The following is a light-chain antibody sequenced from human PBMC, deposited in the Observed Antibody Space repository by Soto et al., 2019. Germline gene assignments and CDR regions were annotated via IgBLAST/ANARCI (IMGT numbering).Light chain of an antibody. Sequence: EIVLTQSPGTLSLSPGERATLSCRASQSVRSNSLAWYQQKPGQAPRLLIYGASTRATGIPDRFSGSGSGTDFTLTITRLEPEDFAVFYCKQYGRSPPTFGGGTNMEIK. V-gene: IGKV3-20*01. CDR2: GAS. J-gene: IGKJ4*01. CDR1: QSVRSNS. CDR3: KQYGRSPPT.